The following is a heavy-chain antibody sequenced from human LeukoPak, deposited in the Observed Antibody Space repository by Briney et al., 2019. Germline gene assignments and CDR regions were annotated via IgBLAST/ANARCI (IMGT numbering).Heavy chain of an antibody. CDR3: ARGTHSGYDFDY. CDR1: GFTFSSYS. CDR2: ISSSSSYI. Sequence: PGGSLRLSCAASGFTFSSYSTNWVRQAPGKGLEWVSSISSSSSYIYYADSVKGRFTISRDSAKNSLYLQMNSLRAEDTAVYYCARGTHSGYDFDYWGQGTLVTVSS. J-gene: IGHJ4*02. D-gene: IGHD5-12*01. V-gene: IGHV3-21*01.